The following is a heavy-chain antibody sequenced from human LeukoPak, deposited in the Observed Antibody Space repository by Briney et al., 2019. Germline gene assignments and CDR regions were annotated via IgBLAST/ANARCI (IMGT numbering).Heavy chain of an antibody. CDR2: INSDGSST. J-gene: IGHJ4*02. Sequence: GGSLRLSCAASGFTFSSYWMHWVRQAPGKGLVWVSRINSDGSSTSYADSVKGRFTISRDNAKNSLYLQMNSLRAEDTAVYYCARSGVRSPPVIPAYWGQGTLVIVAS. D-gene: IGHD2-2*01. CDR3: ARSGVRSPPVIPAY. V-gene: IGHV3-74*01. CDR1: GFTFSSYW.